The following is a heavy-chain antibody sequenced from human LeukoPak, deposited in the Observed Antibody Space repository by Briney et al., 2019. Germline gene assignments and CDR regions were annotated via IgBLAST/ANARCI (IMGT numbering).Heavy chain of an antibody. D-gene: IGHD6-13*01. J-gene: IGHJ4*02. CDR3: AKRHSSTWYFN. Sequence: GGSLRLSCVASGFTFSTYTMNWVRQAPGKGLEWVSSINNSGSSTYYADSVKGRFTISRDNSKNTLYLQMNRLRAEDTAVYYCAKRHSSTWYFNWGQGTLVTVSS. V-gene: IGHV3-23*01. CDR2: INNSGSST. CDR1: GFTFSTYT.